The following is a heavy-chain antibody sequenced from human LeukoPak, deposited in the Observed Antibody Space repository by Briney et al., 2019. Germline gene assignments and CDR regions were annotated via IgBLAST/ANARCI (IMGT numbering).Heavy chain of an antibody. CDR1: GFTFSSYA. Sequence: PGGSLRLSCAASGFTFSSYAMHWVRQAPGKGLEWVAVISYDGSNKYYADSVKGRFTISRDNSKNTLYLQMNSLRAEDTAVYYCAKADTYYYGPGSSFEYWGQGTLVTVSS. CDR2: ISYDGSNK. D-gene: IGHD3-10*01. V-gene: IGHV3-30-3*01. CDR3: AKADTYYYGPGSSFEY. J-gene: IGHJ4*02.